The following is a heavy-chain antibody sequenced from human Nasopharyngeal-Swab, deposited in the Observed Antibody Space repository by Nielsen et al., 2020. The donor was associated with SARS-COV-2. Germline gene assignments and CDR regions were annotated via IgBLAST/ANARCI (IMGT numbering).Heavy chain of an antibody. D-gene: IGHD2-2*01. V-gene: IGHV3-15*01. CDR2: IKSKTDGGTT. J-gene: IGHJ4*02. Sequence: GGSLRLSCAASGFTFSNAWMSWVRQAPGKGLEWVGRIKSKTDGGTTDYAAPVKGRFTISRDDSKNTLYLQMNSLKTEDTAVYYCITAGYCSSTSCLDYWGQGTLVTVSS. CDR1: GFTFSNAW. CDR3: ITAGYCSSTSCLDY.